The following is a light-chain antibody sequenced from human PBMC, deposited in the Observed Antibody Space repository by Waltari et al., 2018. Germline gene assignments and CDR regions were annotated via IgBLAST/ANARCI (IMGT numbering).Light chain of an antibody. CDR3: LQTTQLPLT. CDR1: QTVLYSDNNNY. CDR2: WAS. V-gene: IGKV4-1*01. Sequence: DIVMTQSPDSLAVSLGERASINCKSSQTVLYSDNNNYLGWYQQRPGQPPKLLISWASTRESGVPDRFSGSGSGTDFTLEISRVETEDVGAYYCLQTTQLPLTFGGGTKVEIK. J-gene: IGKJ4*01.